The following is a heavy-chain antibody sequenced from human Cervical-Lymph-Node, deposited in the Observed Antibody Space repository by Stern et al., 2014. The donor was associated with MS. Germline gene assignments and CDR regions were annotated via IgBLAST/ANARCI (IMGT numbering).Heavy chain of an antibody. J-gene: IGHJ4*02. Sequence: VQLVESGAEVKKPGSSVKVSCKASGGTFSSYTIGWVRQAPGQGLEWMGGIIPIVGIANYAEKFQGRVTITADESTSTAYMDLSTLRSEDTAVYYCARATSDYIWGSYRYLDYWGQGTQVTVSS. CDR2: IIPIVGIA. V-gene: IGHV1-69*01. D-gene: IGHD3-16*02. CDR3: ARATSDYIWGSYRYLDY. CDR1: GGTFSSYT.